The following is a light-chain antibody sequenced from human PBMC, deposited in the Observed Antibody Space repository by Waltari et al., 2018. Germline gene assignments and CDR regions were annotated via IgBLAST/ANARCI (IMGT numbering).Light chain of an antibody. J-gene: IGKJ3*01. CDR2: WAS. CDR1: QSVFYSSNNKNY. CDR3: QQYYSTRGFT. V-gene: IGKV4-1*01. Sequence: DFVMTQSPNSLAVSLGERATIHCKSSQSVFYSSNNKNYLAWYQQKPGQPPKLLIYWASTRESGVPDRFSGSGSGTDFTLTISSLQAEDVAVYYCQQYYSTRGFTFGPGTKVEIK.